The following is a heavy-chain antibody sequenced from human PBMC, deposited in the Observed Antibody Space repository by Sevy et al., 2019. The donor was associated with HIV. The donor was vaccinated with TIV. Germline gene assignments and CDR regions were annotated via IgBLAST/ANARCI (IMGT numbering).Heavy chain of an antibody. CDR3: AIAGSWSYGCFDP. J-gene: IGHJ5*02. V-gene: IGHV1-8*01. Sequence: ASVKVSCKASGYTFTSYDINWVRQATGQGLEWMGWMNPNSGNTGYAQKFQGRVTMTRNTSISTAYMELSSLRSEDTAAHYCAIAGSWSYGCFDPWVQGTLVTVSS. CDR1: GYTFTSYD. D-gene: IGHD3-10*01. CDR2: MNPNSGNT.